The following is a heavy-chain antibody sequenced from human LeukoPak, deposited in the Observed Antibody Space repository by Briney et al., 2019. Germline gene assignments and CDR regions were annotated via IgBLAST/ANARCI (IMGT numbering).Heavy chain of an antibody. J-gene: IGHJ5*02. CDR1: GYTFTSYA. V-gene: IGHV1-3*03. Sequence: ASVKVSCKASGYTFTSYAMHWVRQAPGQRLEWMGWINAGNGNTKYSQEFQGRVTITRDTSASTAYMELSSLRSEDMAVYYCARGGHRRYYYTSGSAFDPWGQGTLVTVSS. CDR2: INAGNGNT. CDR3: ARGGHRRYYYTSGSAFDP. D-gene: IGHD3-10*01.